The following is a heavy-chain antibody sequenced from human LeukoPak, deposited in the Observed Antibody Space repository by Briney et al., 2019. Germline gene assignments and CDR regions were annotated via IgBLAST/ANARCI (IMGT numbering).Heavy chain of an antibody. Sequence: GGSLRLSCAASGFTFSSYNMNWVRQAPGKGLEWVSSITSTGTYTFYADSVKGRFTISRDNSKNTLYLQMNSLRAEDTALYYCAKGLERESRLDSWGQGTLVTVSS. D-gene: IGHD1-1*01. CDR3: AKGLERESRLDS. CDR1: GFTFSSYN. V-gene: IGHV3-21*04. CDR2: ITSTGTYT. J-gene: IGHJ4*02.